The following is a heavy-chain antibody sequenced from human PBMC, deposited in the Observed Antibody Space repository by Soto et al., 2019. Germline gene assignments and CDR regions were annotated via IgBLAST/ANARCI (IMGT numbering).Heavy chain of an antibody. Sequence: PGGSLRLSCAASGFTFSSYWMSWVRQAPGKGLEWVSYISSSSSTIYYADSVKGRFTISRDNAKNSLYLQMNSLRDEDTAVYYSARGLYYYDSSGYWGYWGQGTLVTVSS. J-gene: IGHJ4*02. D-gene: IGHD3-22*01. CDR2: ISSSSSTI. V-gene: IGHV3-48*02. CDR1: GFTFSSYW. CDR3: ARGLYYYDSSGYWGY.